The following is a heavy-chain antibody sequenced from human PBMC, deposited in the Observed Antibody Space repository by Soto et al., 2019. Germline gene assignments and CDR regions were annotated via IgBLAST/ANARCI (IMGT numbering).Heavy chain of an antibody. Sequence: EVQLLESGGGLVQPGGSLRLSCAASGFTFSSYAMSWVRQAPGKGLEWVSAISGSGGSTYYADSVKGRFTISRDNSKKTLYRQMNSLRAEDTAVYYCAKEEQWSVGYFDYWGQGTLVTVSS. D-gene: IGHD6-19*01. J-gene: IGHJ4*02. CDR3: AKEEQWSVGYFDY. CDR2: ISGSGGST. CDR1: GFTFSSYA. V-gene: IGHV3-23*01.